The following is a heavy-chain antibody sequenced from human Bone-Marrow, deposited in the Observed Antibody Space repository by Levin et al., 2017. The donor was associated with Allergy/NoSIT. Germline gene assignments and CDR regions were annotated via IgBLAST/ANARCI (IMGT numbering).Heavy chain of an antibody. CDR3: AKLDRISGTSGYLDY. J-gene: IGHJ4*02. CDR1: GFTFSSYD. D-gene: IGHD2-2*01. V-gene: IGHV3-23*01. CDR2: IGITAGNT. Sequence: SGGSLRLSCAASGFTFSSYDMSWVRQAPGKGLEWVSNIGITAGNTYYADSVKGRFTISRDNSKKTLYLQMNSLRAEDTAVYYCAKLDRISGTSGYLDYWGQGTLVPVSS.